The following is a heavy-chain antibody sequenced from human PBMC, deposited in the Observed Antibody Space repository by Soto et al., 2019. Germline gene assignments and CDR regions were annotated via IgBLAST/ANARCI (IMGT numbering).Heavy chain of an antibody. CDR3: ARGYSPSLGAAWARVRWFDP. CDR2: IYYIGNT. Sequence: SETLSLTCTVSGGSMKNYYWSWIRPPPGKGLEWIGYIYYIGNTNYNPSLESRVTISVDTSKNQFSLRLSSVTTADTAVYYCARGYSPSLGAAWARVRWFDPWGQGTPVTVSS. V-gene: IGHV4-59*01. D-gene: IGHD1-26*01. J-gene: IGHJ5*02. CDR1: GGSMKNYY.